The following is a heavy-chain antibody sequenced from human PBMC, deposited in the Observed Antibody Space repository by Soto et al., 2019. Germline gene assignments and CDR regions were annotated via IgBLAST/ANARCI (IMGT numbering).Heavy chain of an antibody. V-gene: IGHV3-30*18. CDR3: AKTYYDYVWGSYRSFDY. CDR1: GXTFSSYW. D-gene: IGHD3-16*02. J-gene: IGHJ4*02. CDR2: ISYEGSNK. Sequence: GSLRLSCAASGXTFSSYWMHWVRQAPGKGVEVGAFISYEGSNKYYADSVNRRFTISRHNSKNTLYVQMNSLRDQDTAVYYCAKTYYDYVWGSYRSFDYWGQGTLGT.